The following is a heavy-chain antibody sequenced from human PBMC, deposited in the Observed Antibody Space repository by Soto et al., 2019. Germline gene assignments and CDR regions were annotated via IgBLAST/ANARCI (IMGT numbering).Heavy chain of an antibody. Sequence: KASETLSLTCAVYGGSFSGYYWSWIRQPPGKGLEWIGEINHSGSTNYNPSLKSRVTISVDTSKNQFSLKLSSVTAADTAVYYCARAGRITMVRGVKRWFDPWGQGTLVTVSS. D-gene: IGHD3-10*01. CDR2: INHSGST. CDR1: GGSFSGYY. V-gene: IGHV4-34*01. J-gene: IGHJ5*02. CDR3: ARAGRITMVRGVKRWFDP.